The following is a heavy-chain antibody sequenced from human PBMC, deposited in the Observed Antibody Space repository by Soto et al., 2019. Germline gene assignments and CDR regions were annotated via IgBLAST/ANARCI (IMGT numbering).Heavy chain of an antibody. Sequence: PGESLKISCKGSGYSFTIYWIGWVRQMPGKGLEWMGIIYPGDSDTRYSPSFQGQVTISADKSISTAYLQWSSLKASDTAMYYCARHGGSSVTLYYYYGMDVWGQGTTVTVSS. V-gene: IGHV5-51*01. CDR2: IYPGDSDT. CDR1: GYSFTIYW. J-gene: IGHJ6*02. CDR3: ARHGGSSVTLYYYYGMDV. D-gene: IGHD2-15*01.